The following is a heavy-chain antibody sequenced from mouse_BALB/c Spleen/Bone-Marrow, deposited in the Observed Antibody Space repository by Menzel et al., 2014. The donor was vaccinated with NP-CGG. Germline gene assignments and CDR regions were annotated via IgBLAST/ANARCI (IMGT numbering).Heavy chain of an antibody. V-gene: IGHV1-14*01. D-gene: IGHD2-4*01. CDR2: INPYNDGT. J-gene: IGHJ4*01. CDR1: GYSLTSFI. CDR3: ARAMIYYYAMDY. Sequence: VQLQQSGPELVKPGASVKMSCKASGYSLTSFILHWVKMRPGQGLEWIGYINPYNDGTKYNEKFKGKAILTSDKSSSSANMELSSLTSEDSAVYYCARAMIYYYAMDYWGQGTSVTVSS.